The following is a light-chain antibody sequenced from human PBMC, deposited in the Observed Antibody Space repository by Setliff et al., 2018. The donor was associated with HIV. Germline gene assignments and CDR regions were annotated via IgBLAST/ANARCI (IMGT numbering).Light chain of an antibody. CDR1: QSVSTY. Sequence: DIQMTQSPSSLSASVGNRVTITCRASQSVSTYLHWYQQKPGKAPRLLIYAASNLQSGVPSRFSGSGSGTAFTLTISSLQPEDFATYYCQQSYNTPLTFGQGTK. CDR2: AAS. V-gene: IGKV1-39*01. J-gene: IGKJ1*01. CDR3: QQSYNTPLT.